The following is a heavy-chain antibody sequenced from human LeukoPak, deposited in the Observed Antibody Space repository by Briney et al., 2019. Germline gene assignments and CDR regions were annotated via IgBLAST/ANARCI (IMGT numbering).Heavy chain of an antibody. J-gene: IGHJ6*02. V-gene: IGHV1-2*02. CDR3: ASGRAGNTAYYYYGMDV. CDR1: GYTFTGYY. CDR2: INPNSGGT. Sequence: ASVKVSCKASGYTFTGYYMHCVRQAPGQGLEWMGWINPNSGGTNYAQKFQGRVTMTRDTSISTAYMELSRLRSDDTAVYYCASGRAGNTAYYYYGMDVWGQGTTVTVSS. D-gene: IGHD1/OR15-1a*01.